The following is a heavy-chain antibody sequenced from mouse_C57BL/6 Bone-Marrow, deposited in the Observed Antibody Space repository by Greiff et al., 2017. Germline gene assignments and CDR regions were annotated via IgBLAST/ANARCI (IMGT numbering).Heavy chain of an antibody. Sequence: EVMLVESGGDLVKPGGSLKLSCAASGFTFSSYGMSWVRQTPDKRLEWVATISSGGSYTYYPDSVKGRFTISRDNAKNTLYLQMSSLKSEDTAMYYCARHNPIYTYFDYWGQGTTLKVSA. V-gene: IGHV5-6*01. CDR1: GFTFSSYG. J-gene: IGHJ2*01. D-gene: IGHD2-12*01. CDR2: ISSGGSYT. CDR3: ARHNPIYTYFDY.